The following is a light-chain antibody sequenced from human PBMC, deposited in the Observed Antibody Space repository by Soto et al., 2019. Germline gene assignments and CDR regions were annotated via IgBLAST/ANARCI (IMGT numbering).Light chain of an antibody. CDR2: ENN. V-gene: IGLV6-57*04. Sequence: NFMLTQPHSVSESPGKTLSISCTRSSGSIANNYVQWYQQRPGSAPTTVIYENNQRLSGVPDRFSGSTDGSSNSASLTISGLQTEDEADYYCSTFAVSPVIFGGGTKLTVL. CDR3: STFAVSPVI. CDR1: SGSIANNY. J-gene: IGLJ2*01.